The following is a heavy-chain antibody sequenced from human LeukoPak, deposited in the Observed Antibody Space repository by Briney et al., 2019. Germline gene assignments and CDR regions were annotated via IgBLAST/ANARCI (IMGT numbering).Heavy chain of an antibody. CDR3: ARCRLSRYYDFWSGYFNAFDI. D-gene: IGHD3-3*01. CDR1: GGSFSGYY. J-gene: IGHJ3*02. V-gene: IGHV4-34*01. CDR2: IDHSGST. Sequence: SETLSLTCAVYGGSFSGYYWSWIRQPPGKGLEWIGEIDHSGSTNYNPSLKSRVTISVDTSKNQFSLKLSSVTAADTAVYYCARCRLSRYYDFWSGYFNAFDIWGQGTMVTVSS.